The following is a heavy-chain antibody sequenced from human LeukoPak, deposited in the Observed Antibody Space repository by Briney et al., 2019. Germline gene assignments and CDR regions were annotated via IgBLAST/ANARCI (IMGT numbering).Heavy chain of an antibody. V-gene: IGHV1-69*02. J-gene: IGHJ1*01. D-gene: IGHD2-2*01. CDR1: GGTFSSYT. CDR2: IIPILGIA. CDR3: AMSSGYCSSTSCSRRAEYFQH. Sequence: SVKVSCKASGGTFSSYTISWVRQAPGPGLEWMGRIIPILGIANYAQKFQGRVTITADKSTSTAYMELSSLRSEDTAVYYCAMSSGYCSSTSCSRRAEYFQHWGQGTLVTVSS.